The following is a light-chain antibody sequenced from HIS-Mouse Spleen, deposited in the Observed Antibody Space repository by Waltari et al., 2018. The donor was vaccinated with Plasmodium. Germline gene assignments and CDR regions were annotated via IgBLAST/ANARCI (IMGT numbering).Light chain of an antibody. Sequence: DIQMTQSPSSVSASVGDRVTITCRASQGISSLLAWYQQKPGKAPKLLIYAASSLQSGVPSRFSGSGSGTDFTLTISSLQPEDFAVYYCQQYNNWSFTFGPGTKVDIK. CDR1: QGISSL. CDR2: AAS. V-gene: IGKV1-12*01. CDR3: QQYNNWSFT. J-gene: IGKJ3*01.